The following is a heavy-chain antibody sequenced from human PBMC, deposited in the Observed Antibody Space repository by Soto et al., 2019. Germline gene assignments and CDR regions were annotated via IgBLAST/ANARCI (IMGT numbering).Heavy chain of an antibody. Sequence: PGGSLRLSCAASGFTFSSYAMHWVRQAPGKGLEWVAVISYDGSNKYYADSVKGRFTISRDNSKNTLYLQMNSLRAEDTAVYYCARVLGSGYYYGYFDYWGQGTLVTVSS. J-gene: IGHJ4*02. CDR2: ISYDGSNK. CDR1: GFTFSSYA. V-gene: IGHV3-30-3*01. CDR3: ARVLGSGYYYGYFDY. D-gene: IGHD3-22*01.